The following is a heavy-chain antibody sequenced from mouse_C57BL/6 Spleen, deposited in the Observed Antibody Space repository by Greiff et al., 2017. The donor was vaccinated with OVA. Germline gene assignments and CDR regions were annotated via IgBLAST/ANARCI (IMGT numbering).Heavy chain of an antibody. CDR2: IDPENGDT. CDR1: GFNIKDDY. V-gene: IGHV14-4*01. D-gene: IGHD1-1*01. Sequence: EVQLQQSGAELVRPGASVKLSCTASGFNIKDDYMHWVKQRPEQGLEWIGWIDPENGDTEYASKFQGKATITADTSSNTAYLQLSSLTSEDTAVYYCTTRYYGSSYNYAMDYWGQGTSVTASS. J-gene: IGHJ4*01. CDR3: TTRYYGSSYNYAMDY.